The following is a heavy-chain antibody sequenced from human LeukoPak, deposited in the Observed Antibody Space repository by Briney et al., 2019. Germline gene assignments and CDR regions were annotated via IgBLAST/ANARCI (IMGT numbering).Heavy chain of an antibody. V-gene: IGHV1-18*01. Sequence: RASVKVSCKASGYTFTSYGISWVRQAPGQGLEWMGWISGYNGNTNYAQKVQGRVTMTTDTSTSTAYMELRSLRSDDTAVYYCARAGVGCSSASCSRLFDPWGQGTLVTVPS. CDR2: ISGYNGNT. J-gene: IGHJ5*02. D-gene: IGHD2-2*01. CDR1: GYTFTSYG. CDR3: ARAGVGCSSASCSRLFDP.